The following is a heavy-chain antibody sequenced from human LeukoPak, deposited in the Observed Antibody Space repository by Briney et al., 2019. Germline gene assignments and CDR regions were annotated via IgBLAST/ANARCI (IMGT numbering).Heavy chain of an antibody. D-gene: IGHD6-13*01. CDR2: INHSGST. V-gene: IGHV4-34*01. CDR3: ARRGSSWLYYFDY. Sequence: PSETLSLTCAVYGGSFSGYYWSWIRQPPGKGLEWIGEINHSGSTNYNPSLKSRVTISVDTSKNQFSLKLSSVTAADMAVYYCARRGSSWLYYFDYWGQGTLVTVSS. CDR1: GGSFSGYY. J-gene: IGHJ4*02.